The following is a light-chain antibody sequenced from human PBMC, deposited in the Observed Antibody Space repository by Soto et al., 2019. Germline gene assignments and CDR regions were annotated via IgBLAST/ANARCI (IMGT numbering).Light chain of an antibody. CDR3: SSYGASSTL. Sequence: QSALTQPASVSGSPGQSITISCTGSSSDIGGYNYVSWYQQHPGKAPKLLIYDVSYRPSWISDRFSGSKSGNTASLTISGLQPDDEADYYCSSYGASSTLFGGGTKVTVL. J-gene: IGLJ2*01. CDR1: SSDIGGYNY. V-gene: IGLV2-14*03. CDR2: DVS.